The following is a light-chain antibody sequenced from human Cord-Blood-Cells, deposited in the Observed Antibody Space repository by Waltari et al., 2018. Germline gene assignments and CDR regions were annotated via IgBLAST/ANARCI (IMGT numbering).Light chain of an antibody. CDR2: EVS. CDR3: SSYAGSNNLV. J-gene: IGLJ2*01. Sequence: SALTPPPSPSGSSGQSVTISCTGPSCDVGGSNYVSWYQQHPGKAPKLMIYEVSKRPSGVPDRFSGSKAGNTASLTGSGLQAEDEADYYCSSYAGSNNLVFGGGTKLTVL. V-gene: IGLV2-8*01. CDR1: SCDVGGSNY.